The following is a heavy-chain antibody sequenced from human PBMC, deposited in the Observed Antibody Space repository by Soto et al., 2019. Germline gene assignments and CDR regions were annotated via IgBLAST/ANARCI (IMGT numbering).Heavy chain of an antibody. J-gene: IGHJ4*02. CDR2: IWYDGSNK. V-gene: IGHV3-33*01. Sequence: VGSLRLSCAASGFTFSSYGMHWVRQAPGKGLEWVAVIWYDGSNKYYADSVKGRFTISRDNSKNTLYLQMNSLRAEDTAVYYCARDPVVGAMGENYFDYWGQGTLVTVSS. D-gene: IGHD1-26*01. CDR1: GFTFSSYG. CDR3: ARDPVVGAMGENYFDY.